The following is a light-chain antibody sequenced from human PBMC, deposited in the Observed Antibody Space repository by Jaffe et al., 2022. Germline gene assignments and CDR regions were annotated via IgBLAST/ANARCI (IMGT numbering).Light chain of an antibody. CDR1: KLGDKY. V-gene: IGLV3-1*01. Sequence: SYELTQPPSVSVSPGQTASITCSGDKLGDKYACWYQQKPGQSPVLVIHQDSKRPSGIPERFSGSNSGNTATLTISGTQAMDEADYYCQAWDSSRVVFGGGTKLTVL. J-gene: IGLJ2*01. CDR2: QDS. CDR3: QAWDSSRVV.